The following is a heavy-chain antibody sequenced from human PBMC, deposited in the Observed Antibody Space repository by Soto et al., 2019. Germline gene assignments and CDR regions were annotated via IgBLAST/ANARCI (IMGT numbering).Heavy chain of an antibody. CDR3: APGSAFDI. D-gene: IGHD1-26*01. CDR1: GFTFSSYS. J-gene: IGHJ3*02. V-gene: IGHV3-21*01. Sequence: GGSLRLSCAASGFTFSSYSMNWVRQAPGKGLEWVSSISSSSSYIYYAGSVKGRFTISRDNAKNSLYLQMNSLRAEDTAVYYCAPGSAFDIWGQGTMVTVSS. CDR2: ISSSSSYI.